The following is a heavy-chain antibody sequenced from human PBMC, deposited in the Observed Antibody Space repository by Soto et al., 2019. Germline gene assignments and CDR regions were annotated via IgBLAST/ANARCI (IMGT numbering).Heavy chain of an antibody. V-gene: IGHV4-59*08. CDR3: ARQGNPRYCSGGACFAVVDY. Sequence: QVQLQESGPGLVKPSETLSLTCTVSGGSIISYYWSWIRQPPGKGLEWIGYIYHSGSTNYNPSLQSRVPISVDTSKNQFSLNLSSVTAADTAVYYCARQGNPRYCSGGACFAVVDYWGQGTQVTVSS. D-gene: IGHD2-15*01. CDR2: IYHSGST. CDR1: GGSIISYY. J-gene: IGHJ4*02.